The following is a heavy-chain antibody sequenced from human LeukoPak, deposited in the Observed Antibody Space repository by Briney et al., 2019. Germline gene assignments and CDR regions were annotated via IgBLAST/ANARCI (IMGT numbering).Heavy chain of an antibody. D-gene: IGHD6-19*01. Sequence: GGSLRLSCAASGFTFSDYYMSWIRQAPGKGLEWVSYISNSGSTIYYADSVKGRFTISRDNAKNSLYLQMNSLRAADKAVYYCARVSSSGWYDFNWFDPWGQGTLVTVSS. CDR3: ARVSSSGWYDFNWFDP. J-gene: IGHJ5*02. CDR1: GFTFSDYY. V-gene: IGHV3-11*04. CDR2: ISNSGSTI.